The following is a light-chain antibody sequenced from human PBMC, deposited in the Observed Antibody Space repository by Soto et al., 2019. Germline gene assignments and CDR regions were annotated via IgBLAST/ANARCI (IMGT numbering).Light chain of an antibody. J-gene: IGLJ3*02. V-gene: IGLV3-10*01. Sequence: SYELTQPPSVSVSPGQTARITCSGDALPKKYAYWYQQKSGQAPMLVIYEDNKRPSGIPERFSGSSSGTMATLTISGAQVEDEADYYCYSIDIRGSQYWVFGEGTKLTVL. CDR3: YSIDIRGSQYWV. CDR1: ALPKKY. CDR2: EDN.